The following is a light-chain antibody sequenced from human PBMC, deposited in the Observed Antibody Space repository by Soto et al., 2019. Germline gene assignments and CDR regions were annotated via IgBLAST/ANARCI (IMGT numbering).Light chain of an antibody. Sequence: EIVMTQSPATLSVSPGEGATLPCRASQSVSTDLAWYQQKPGQAPRLLIYGASTRATGIPARFSGSGSGTEFTLTISRLEPEDFAVYYCQQYGSSPPTFGQGTKVEIK. CDR1: QSVSTD. CDR3: QQYGSSPPT. J-gene: IGKJ1*01. CDR2: GAS. V-gene: IGKV3-15*01.